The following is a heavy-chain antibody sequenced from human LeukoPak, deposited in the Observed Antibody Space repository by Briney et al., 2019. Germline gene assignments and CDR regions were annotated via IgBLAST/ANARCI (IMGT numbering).Heavy chain of an antibody. V-gene: IGHV3-66*02. CDR1: GFTVSSNY. D-gene: IGHD4-23*01. CDR3: ASGYSSDYGGNVY. CDR2: IYSGGST. J-gene: IGHJ4*02. Sequence: PGGSLRLSCAASGFTVSSNYMSWVRQAPGKGLEWVSVIYSGGSTNYADSVKGRFTISRDNAKNTLYLQMNSLSIEDTAVYYCASGYSSDYGGNVYWGRGTLVTVSS.